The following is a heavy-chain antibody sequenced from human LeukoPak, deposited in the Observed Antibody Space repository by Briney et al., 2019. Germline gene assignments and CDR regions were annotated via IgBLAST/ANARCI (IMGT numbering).Heavy chain of an antibody. CDR1: GYTFTSYY. CDR3: ARVAGSGYDPYYLDY. D-gene: IGHD5-12*01. J-gene: IGHJ4*02. Sequence: ASVKVSCKASGYTFTSYYMHWVRQAPGRGLEWMGIINPSGDSLSYAQKFQGRITMTRDASTSTVYMELSSLRSDDTATYYCARVAGSGYDPYYLDYWGQGTLVTVSS. CDR2: INPSGDSL. V-gene: IGHV1-46*01.